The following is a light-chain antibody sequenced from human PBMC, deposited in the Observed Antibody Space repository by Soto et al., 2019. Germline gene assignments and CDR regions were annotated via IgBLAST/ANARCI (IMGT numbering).Light chain of an antibody. V-gene: IGLV1-40*01. CDR1: SSNIGAGYD. CDR3: QSYDSSLRGEVV. CDR2: GNS. J-gene: IGLJ2*01. Sequence: QSVLTQPPSVSGAPGQRVTISCTGSSSNIGAGYDVHWYQQLPGTAPKLLIYGNSNRPSGVPDRFSGSKSGTSASLAITGLQAEDEADYYCQSYDSSLRGEVVFGGGTKLTVL.